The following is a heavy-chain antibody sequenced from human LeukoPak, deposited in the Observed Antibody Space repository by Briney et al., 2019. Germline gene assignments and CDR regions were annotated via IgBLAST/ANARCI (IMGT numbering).Heavy chain of an antibody. V-gene: IGHV3-23*01. D-gene: IGHD6-13*01. CDR1: GFSFSTYA. J-gene: IGHJ4*02. CDR2: ISSSGGST. Sequence: GGSLRLSCAASGFSFSTYAMTWVRQAPGKGLEWVSSISSSGGSTYYADSVKGRFTISRDNSKNTLYLQMNSLRAEDTAVYYCAKGASWPDYWGQGTLVSVSS. CDR3: AKGASWPDY.